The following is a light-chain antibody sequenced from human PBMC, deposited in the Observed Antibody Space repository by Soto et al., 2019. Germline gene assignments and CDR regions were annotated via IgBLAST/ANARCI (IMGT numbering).Light chain of an antibody. J-gene: IGKJ2*01. Sequence: EIVLTQSPATLYSSAGERATLSCRASQSVSSFLAWYQQKPGQAPRLLIYDTSSRATGIPARFSGSGSGTDFTLTISSLEPEDFAVYYCQQRGYTFGQGTKLEIK. CDR1: QSVSSF. V-gene: IGKV3-11*01. CDR3: QQRGYT. CDR2: DTS.